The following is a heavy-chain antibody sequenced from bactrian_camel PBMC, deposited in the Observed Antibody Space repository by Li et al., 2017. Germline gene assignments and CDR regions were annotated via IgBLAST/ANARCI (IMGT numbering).Heavy chain of an antibody. Sequence: VQLVESGGGLVQPGGSLRLSCAASGFTFSSSGMNWVRQAPGKGLEWVSSINSSGGTYYADSVKGRFTISRDNAKNTLYLQLNRLKSEDTAMYYCAGDLGWVSGEYHYWGQGTQVTVS. CDR2: INSSGGT. V-gene: IGHV3S40*01. J-gene: IGHJ4*01. CDR1: GFTFSSSG. D-gene: IGHD1*01. CDR3: AGDLGWVSGEYHY.